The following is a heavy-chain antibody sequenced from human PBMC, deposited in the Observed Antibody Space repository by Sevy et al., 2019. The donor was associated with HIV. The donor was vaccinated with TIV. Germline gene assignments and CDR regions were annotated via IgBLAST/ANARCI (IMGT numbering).Heavy chain of an antibody. Sequence: SGPTLVKPTQTLTLTCTFSGFSLNTSGVGVGWIRQPPGKALEWLALIYWNDDKRYSPSLKSRLTITKDTSKNQVVLTMTNMDPVDTATYYCAHGGLLLAFDYWGQGTLVTVSS. V-gene: IGHV2-5*01. CDR1: GFSLNTSGVG. CDR2: IYWNDDK. D-gene: IGHD3-22*01. J-gene: IGHJ4*02. CDR3: AHGGLLLAFDY.